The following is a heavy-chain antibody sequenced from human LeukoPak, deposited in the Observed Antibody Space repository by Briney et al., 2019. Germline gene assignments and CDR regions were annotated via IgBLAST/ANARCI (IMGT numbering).Heavy chain of an antibody. CDR3: ARDDYRGVTNFDP. J-gene: IGHJ5*02. Sequence: KSSETLSLTCTVSGGSISPYFWSWMRQTPGKGLEWIGYISYTGSTNYNPALKSRVTISVDTSKNQFSLQLTSVTAADTAVYYCARDDYRGVTNFDPWGQGTLVTVPS. CDR2: ISYTGST. V-gene: IGHV4-59*01. CDR1: GGSISPYF. D-gene: IGHD3-10*01.